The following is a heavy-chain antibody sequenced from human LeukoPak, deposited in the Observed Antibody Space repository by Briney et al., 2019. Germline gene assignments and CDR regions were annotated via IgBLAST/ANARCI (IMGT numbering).Heavy chain of an antibody. CDR3: ASPGDYVRPFFDY. CDR1: GGSISSYY. V-gene: IGHV4-59*06. Sequence: PSETLSLTCTVSGGSISSYYWSWIRQPPGKGLEWIGYIYYSGSTYYNPSLKSRVTISVDTSKNQFSLKLSSVTAADTAVYYCASPGDYVRPFFDYWGQGTLVTVSS. D-gene: IGHD4-17*01. CDR2: IYYSGST. J-gene: IGHJ4*02.